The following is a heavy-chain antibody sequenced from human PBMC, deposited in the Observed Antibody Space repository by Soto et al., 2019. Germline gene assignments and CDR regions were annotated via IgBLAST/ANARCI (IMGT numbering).Heavy chain of an antibody. CDR3: ARDKWGSITIFDYYGMDV. Sequence: SVKVSCKASGGTFSSYAISWVRQAPGQGLEWMGGIIPIFGTANCAQKFQGRVTITADESTSTAYMELSSLRSEDTAVYYCARDKWGSITIFDYYGMDVWGQGTTVTVSS. J-gene: IGHJ6*02. CDR2: IIPIFGTA. D-gene: IGHD3-3*01. V-gene: IGHV1-69*13. CDR1: GGTFSSYA.